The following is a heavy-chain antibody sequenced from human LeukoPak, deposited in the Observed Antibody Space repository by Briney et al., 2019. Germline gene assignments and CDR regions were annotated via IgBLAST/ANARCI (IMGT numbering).Heavy chain of an antibody. Sequence: QPGGSLRLSCAASGFTFSTYEMNWVRQAPGKGLEWVSYISSSGGTIYYADSVKGRFTISGDNAKNSLYLQMNSLRVEDTAVYYCARARGHAHFDYWGQGTLVTVSS. CDR1: GFTFSTYE. CDR2: ISSSGGTI. CDR3: ARARGHAHFDY. J-gene: IGHJ4*02. V-gene: IGHV3-48*03. D-gene: IGHD2-15*01.